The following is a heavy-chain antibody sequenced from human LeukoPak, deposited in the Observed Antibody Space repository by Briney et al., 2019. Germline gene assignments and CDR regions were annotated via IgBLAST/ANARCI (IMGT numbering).Heavy chain of an antibody. CDR3: GRPLQRGSWTQRALDY. CDR2: MNPNSGNA. CDR1: GYTFTSYA. J-gene: IGHJ4*02. D-gene: IGHD3-10*01. V-gene: IGHV1-8*01. Sequence: GASVKVSCKASGYTFTSYAMNWVRQVPGQGLEWMGWMNPNSGNAGYAQRFQGRVTMTRNNSISTAYMELTSLRSEDTAVYYCGRPLQRGSWTQRALDYWGQGTLVTVSS.